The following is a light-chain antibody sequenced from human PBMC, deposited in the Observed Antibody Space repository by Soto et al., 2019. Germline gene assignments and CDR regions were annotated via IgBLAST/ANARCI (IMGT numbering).Light chain of an antibody. Sequence: DIQRNQAPSILAASLGDGVIITCRASQTIDSWLAWYQQRPGKPPNLLIYKASTLASGVPSRFSGSGSGTEFTLTINSLQPDDFATYYCQQYHIYSGTFGQGTKVDIK. CDR1: QTIDSW. J-gene: IGKJ1*01. CDR3: QQYHIYSGT. CDR2: KAS. V-gene: IGKV1-5*03.